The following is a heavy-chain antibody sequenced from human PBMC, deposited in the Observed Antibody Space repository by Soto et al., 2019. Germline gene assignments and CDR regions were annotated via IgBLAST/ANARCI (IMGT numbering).Heavy chain of an antibody. CDR1: GYTFTSYG. CDR2: INAYNGNT. V-gene: IGHV1-18*01. CDR3: AKVLPPFDP. J-gene: IGHJ5*02. Sequence: QVQLVQSGAEVKKPGASVKVSCKASGYTFTSYGISWVRQAPGQVLEGMGWINAYNGNTNYAQKLQGRVTMTTDTATSTAYVELRSLRSDDTAGYYCAKVLPPFDPWGQGTLVPVSS.